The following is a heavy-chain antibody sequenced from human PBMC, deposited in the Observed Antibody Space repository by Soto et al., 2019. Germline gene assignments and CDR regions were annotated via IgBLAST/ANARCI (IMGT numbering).Heavy chain of an antibody. V-gene: IGHV3-23*01. CDR3: ARVGDSSGYYPDY. CDR1: GFTFSSYA. CDR2: ISGSGGST. D-gene: IGHD3-22*01. Sequence: EVQLLESGGGLVQPGGSLRLSCAASGFTFSSYAMSWVRQAPGKGLEWVSAISGSGGSTYYADSVKGRFTISRDNSKNTLYLQMNSLRAEDTAVYYCARVGDSSGYYPDYWGQGTLVTVSS. J-gene: IGHJ4*02.